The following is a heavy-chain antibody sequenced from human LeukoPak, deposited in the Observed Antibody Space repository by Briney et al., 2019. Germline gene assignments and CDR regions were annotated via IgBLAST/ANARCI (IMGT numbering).Heavy chain of an antibody. J-gene: IGHJ6*02. V-gene: IGHV3-23*01. Sequence: GGSLRLSCAASGFTFSSYAMSWVRQAPGKGLEWVSAISGSGGSTYYADSVKGRFTISRDDSKNTLYLQMNSLRAEDTAVYYCAKDLPSYYDFWWTVWGQGTTVTVSS. CDR1: GFTFSSYA. CDR2: ISGSGGST. D-gene: IGHD3-3*01. CDR3: AKDLPSYYDFWWTV.